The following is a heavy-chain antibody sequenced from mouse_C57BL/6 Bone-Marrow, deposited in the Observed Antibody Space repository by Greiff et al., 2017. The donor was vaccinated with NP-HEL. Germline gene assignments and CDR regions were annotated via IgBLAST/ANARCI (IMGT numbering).Heavy chain of an antibody. CDR3: ARGGLWYFDV. D-gene: IGHD3-3*01. J-gene: IGHJ1*03. CDR2: ISDGGSYT. CDR1: GFTFSSYA. Sequence: EVKLVESGGGLVKPGGSLKLSCAASGFTFSSYAMSWVRQTPEKRLEWVATISDGGSYTYYPDNVKGRFTISRDNAKNNLYLQMSHLKSEDTSMYYCARGGLWYFDVWGTGTTVTVSS. V-gene: IGHV5-4*03.